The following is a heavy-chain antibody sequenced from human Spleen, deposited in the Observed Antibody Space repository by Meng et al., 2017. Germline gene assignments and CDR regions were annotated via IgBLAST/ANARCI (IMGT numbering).Heavy chain of an antibody. V-gene: IGHV3-30*04. Sequence: GESLKISCAASGFTFSSYAMHWVRQAPGKGLEWVAVISYDGSNKYYADSVKGRFTISRDNAKHSLYLQMNSLRAEDTAVYYCARALCSSTSCYTEIYTYYYYGMDVWGQGTTVTVSS. CDR2: ISYDGSNK. CDR3: ARALCSSTSCYTEIYTYYYYGMDV. J-gene: IGHJ6*02. D-gene: IGHD2-2*02. CDR1: GFTFSSYA.